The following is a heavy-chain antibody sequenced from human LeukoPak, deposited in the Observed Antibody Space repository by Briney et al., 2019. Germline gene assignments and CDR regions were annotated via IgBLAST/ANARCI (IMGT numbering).Heavy chain of an antibody. D-gene: IGHD5-18*01. Sequence: GGSLRLSCAASGFTFSDHAMHWVRQAPGKGLEWVSAVGIAADTFYPGSVEGRFTISRDNSKNTLYLRMNSLRAEDTAVYYCARDDEKGYTAMVNVVGYWGQGTLVTVSS. CDR1: GFTFSDHA. J-gene: IGHJ4*02. CDR3: ARDDEKGYTAMVNVVGY. CDR2: VGIAADT. V-gene: IGHV3-13*01.